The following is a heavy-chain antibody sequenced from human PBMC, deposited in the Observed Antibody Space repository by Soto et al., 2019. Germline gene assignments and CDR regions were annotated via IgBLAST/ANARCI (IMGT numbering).Heavy chain of an antibody. CDR1: GYSITNHG. Sequence: QVRLAQSGGGVVQPGRSLTLSCAASGYSITNHGMHWVRQAPGKGLEWVALIWAHGTEHYYADSVKGRFTVSRDTSTNTVYLQMNSLRAEDTARYYCGKDIRSGSIDYWGQGTLVTVSS. CDR3: GKDIRSGSIDY. CDR2: IWAHGTEH. J-gene: IGHJ4*02. V-gene: IGHV3-33*06. D-gene: IGHD1-1*01.